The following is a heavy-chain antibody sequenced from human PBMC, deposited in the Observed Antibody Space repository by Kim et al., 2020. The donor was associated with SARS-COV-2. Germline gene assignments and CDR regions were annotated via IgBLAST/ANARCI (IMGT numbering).Heavy chain of an antibody. CDR3: AKSFSGSYFGYDY. CDR1: GFTFNTYG. V-gene: IGHV3-30*18. CDR2: ISHDGSNK. D-gene: IGHD1-26*01. Sequence: GVSLRLSCAASGFTFNTYGTHWVRQAPGKGLEWVAVISHDGSNKYYADSVKGRFTISRDNSKNTLYLQMNSLGIEDTAVYYCAKSFSGSYFGYDYWGQGTLVTVSS. J-gene: IGHJ4*02.